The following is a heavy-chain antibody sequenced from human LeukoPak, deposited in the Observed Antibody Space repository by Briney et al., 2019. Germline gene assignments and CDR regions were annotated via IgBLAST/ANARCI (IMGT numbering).Heavy chain of an antibody. V-gene: IGHV3-64D*06. J-gene: IGHJ4*02. CDR3: VKRTTVHYYYDY. Sequence: GGSLRLSCAASGFTFSSYEMNCVRQAPGRGLEYVSSISSDGDSTYYADSVKGRFTISRDNSKDTLYLQTSSLRPEDSAVYYCVKRTTVHYYYDYWGRGTLVTVSS. D-gene: IGHD1-1*01. CDR2: ISSDGDST. CDR1: GFTFSSYE.